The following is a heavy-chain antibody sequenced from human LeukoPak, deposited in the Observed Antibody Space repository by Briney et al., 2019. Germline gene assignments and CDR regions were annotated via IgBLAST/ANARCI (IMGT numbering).Heavy chain of an antibody. CDR2: FYYCGST. CDR1: SGPNSSGDYY. J-gene: IGHJ5*02. V-gene: IGHV4-30-4*01. CDR3: ARPYYYDSRIDP. Sequence: SQTLSLTCTVSSGPNSSGDYYGSWIRQPPGKGLEWIGYFYYCGSTYYNPSLKSRVTISVDTSKNQFSLKLSSVTAADTAVYYCARPYYYDSRIDPWGQGTLVTVSS. D-gene: IGHD3-22*01.